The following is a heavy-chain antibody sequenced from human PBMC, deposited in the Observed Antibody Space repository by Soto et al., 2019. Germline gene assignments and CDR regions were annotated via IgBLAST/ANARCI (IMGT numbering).Heavy chain of an antibody. D-gene: IGHD3-10*01. Sequence: SETLSLTCAVSGGSMKTTNWWSWVRQPPAKGLEWIGEAFHSGITRYNPSLKSRATVSVDTSKNQFFLNLASVTAADTAVYYCTKDEAGSPFRYWGQGALVTVSS. J-gene: IGHJ4*02. CDR2: AFHSGIT. CDR3: TKDEAGSPFRY. V-gene: IGHV4-4*02. CDR1: GGSMKTTNW.